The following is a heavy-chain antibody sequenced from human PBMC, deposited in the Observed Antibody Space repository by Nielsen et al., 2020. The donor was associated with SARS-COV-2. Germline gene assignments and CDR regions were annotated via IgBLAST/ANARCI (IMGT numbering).Heavy chain of an antibody. V-gene: IGHV3-74*01. Sequence: GESLKISCAASGFTFSSYWMHWVRQAPGKGLVWVSRINSDGSSTSYADSVKGRFTISRDNAKNTLYLQMNSLRAEDTAVYYCARTKRFSYPEYYYYYMDVWGKGTTVTVSS. CDR3: ARTKRFSYPEYYYYYMDV. CDR1: GFTFSSYW. J-gene: IGHJ6*03. D-gene: IGHD3-3*01. CDR2: INSDGSST.